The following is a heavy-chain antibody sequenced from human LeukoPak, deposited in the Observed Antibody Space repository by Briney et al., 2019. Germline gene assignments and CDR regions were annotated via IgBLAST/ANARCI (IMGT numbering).Heavy chain of an antibody. D-gene: IGHD5-18*01. CDR1: GCTFTNYG. CDR3: ARDRGYSYGSDY. V-gene: IGHV1-18*01. Sequence: ASVKVSCKASGCTFTNYGISWVRQAPGQGLEWMGWISAYNGNTHYAQNLQGRVTMTTDTSTSTAYMELKSLRSDDTAVYYCARDRGYSYGSDYWGQGTLVTVSS. J-gene: IGHJ4*02. CDR2: ISAYNGNT.